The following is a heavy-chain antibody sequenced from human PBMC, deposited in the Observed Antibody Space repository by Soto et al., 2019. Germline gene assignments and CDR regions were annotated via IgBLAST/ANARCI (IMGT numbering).Heavy chain of an antibody. D-gene: IGHD2-21*02. J-gene: IGHJ4*02. Sequence: QVQLVQSGAEVKKPGSSVKVSCKASGGTFSSHAISWVRQAPGQGLEWMGGIIPIFGTANYAQKFQGRVTITADESTSTAYMELSSLRSEDTAVYYCARARTVVTLIPFDYWGQGTLVTVSS. CDR3: ARARTVVTLIPFDY. CDR1: GGTFSSHA. V-gene: IGHV1-69*01. CDR2: IIPIFGTA.